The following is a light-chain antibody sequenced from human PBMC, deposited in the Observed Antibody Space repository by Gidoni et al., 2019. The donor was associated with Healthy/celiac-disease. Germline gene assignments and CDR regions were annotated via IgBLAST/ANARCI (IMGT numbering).Light chain of an antibody. Sequence: IVLTQSPDSLAVSLGARATINCKSSQSVLYSSNNKNYLAWYQQKPGQPPKLLIYWASTRESGVPDRFSGSGSGTDFTLTISSLQAEDVAVYYCQQYDSTPTFGQGTKLEIK. CDR3: QQYDSTPT. CDR2: WAS. V-gene: IGKV4-1*01. CDR1: QSVLYSSNNKNY. J-gene: IGKJ2*01.